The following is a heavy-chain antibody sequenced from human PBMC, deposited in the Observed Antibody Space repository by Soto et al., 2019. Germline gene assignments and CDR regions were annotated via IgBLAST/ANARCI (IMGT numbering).Heavy chain of an antibody. D-gene: IGHD3-3*01. CDR3: ATQSDYYDFWSGYYTGAFDI. CDR2: ISGSGGST. V-gene: IGHV3-23*01. Sequence: GGSLRLSCAASGFTFSSYAMSWVRQAPGKGLEWVSAISGSGGSTYYADSVKGRFTISRDNSKNTLYLQMNSLRAEDTAVYYCATQSDYYDFWSGYYTGAFDIWGQGTMVTVSS. CDR1: GFTFSSYA. J-gene: IGHJ3*02.